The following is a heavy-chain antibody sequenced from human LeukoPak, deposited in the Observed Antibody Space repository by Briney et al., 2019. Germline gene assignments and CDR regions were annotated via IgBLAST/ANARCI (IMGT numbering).Heavy chain of an antibody. CDR3: AKDPLGSYDSGNYGDS. D-gene: IGHD3-10*01. V-gene: IGHV3-23*01. Sequence: GGSLRLSCAASGFTFYNYAMSWVPQAPGKGLEWVSATSASGSSTYYADSVKGRFTISRDNSKNTLYLQMNSLRDEDTAVYYCAKDPLGSYDSGNYGDSWRQGTLVTVSS. CDR2: TSASGSST. CDR1: GFTFYNYA. J-gene: IGHJ5*01.